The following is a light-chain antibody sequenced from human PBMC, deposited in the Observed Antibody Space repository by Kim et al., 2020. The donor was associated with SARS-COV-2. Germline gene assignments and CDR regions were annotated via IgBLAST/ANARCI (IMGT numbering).Light chain of an antibody. CDR1: SLRSYY. CDR3: NSRDSSGNQV. V-gene: IGLV3-19*01. Sequence: SSELTQDPAVSVALVQTVRITCQGDSLRSYYASWYQQKPGQAPVLVIYGKNNRPSGIPDRFSGSSSGNTASLTITGAQAEDEADYYCNSRDSSGNQVFGG. CDR2: GKN. J-gene: IGLJ3*02.